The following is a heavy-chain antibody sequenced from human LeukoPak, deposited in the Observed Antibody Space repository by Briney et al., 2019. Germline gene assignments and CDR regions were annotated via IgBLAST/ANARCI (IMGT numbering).Heavy chain of an antibody. CDR1: GGSFSGYY. D-gene: IGHD3-10*01. Sequence: SETLSLTCGVYGGSFSGYYWSWIRQPPGKGLEWIGEINHSGSTNYNPSLKSRVTISVDTSKNQFSLKLSSVTAADTAVYYCTRAKRIIMVRGVITRYFDYWGQGTLVTVSA. CDR2: INHSGST. V-gene: IGHV4-34*01. CDR3: TRAKRIIMVRGVITRYFDY. J-gene: IGHJ4*02.